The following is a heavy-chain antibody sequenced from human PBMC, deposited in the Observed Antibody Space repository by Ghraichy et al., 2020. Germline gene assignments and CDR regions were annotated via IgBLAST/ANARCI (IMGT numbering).Heavy chain of an antibody. CDR2: ITGGSINI. Sequence: GESLNISCEGSGFSFSDYSMIWVRLTPRKALEWVSYITGGSINIFYTDSVKGRFTISRDNAKNSLYLQMNSLRAEDTAVYYCARLLLPRRAAVGDWYFDLSRHRTLVTVPS. CDR1: GFSFSDYS. D-gene: IGHD6-13*01. J-gene: IGHJ2*01. CDR3: ARLLLPRRAAVGDWYFDL. V-gene: IGHV3-48*04.